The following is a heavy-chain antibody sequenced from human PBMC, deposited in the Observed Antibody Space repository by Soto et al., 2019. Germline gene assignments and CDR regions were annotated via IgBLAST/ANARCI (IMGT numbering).Heavy chain of an antibody. J-gene: IGHJ3*02. CDR1: GFTFSSYG. V-gene: IGHV3-33*01. CDR2: IWYDGSNK. Sequence: QVQLVESGGGVVQPGRPLRLSCAASGFTFSSYGMHWVRQAPGKGLEWVAVIWYDGSNKYYADSVKGRFTISRDNSKNTLYLQMNSLRAEDTAVYYCARDLHMQGGKKGHDAFDIWGQGTMVTVSS. CDR3: ARDLHMQGGKKGHDAFDI.